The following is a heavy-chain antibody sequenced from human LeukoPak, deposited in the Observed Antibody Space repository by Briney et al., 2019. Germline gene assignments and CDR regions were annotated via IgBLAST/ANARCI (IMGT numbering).Heavy chain of an antibody. D-gene: IGHD3-3*01. CDR2: IYHSGST. CDR1: GYSISSGYY. J-gene: IGHJ4*02. CDR3: ASYLLRFLESR. Sequence: SETLSLTCTVSGYSISSGYYWGWIRPPPGKGLEWIGSIYHSGSTYYNPSLKSRVTISVDTSKNQFSLKLSSVTAADTAVYYCASYLLRFLESRWGQGTLVTVSS. V-gene: IGHV4-38-2*02.